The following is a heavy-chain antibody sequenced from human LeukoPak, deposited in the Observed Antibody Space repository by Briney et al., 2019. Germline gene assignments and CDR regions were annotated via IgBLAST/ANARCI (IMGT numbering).Heavy chain of an antibody. CDR2: ISWNSGSI. V-gene: IGHV3-9*01. J-gene: IGHJ4*02. D-gene: IGHD3-16*02. CDR3: AKDIERLGELSSFDY. CDR1: GFTFDDYA. Sequence: GRSLRLSCAASGFTFDDYAMHWVRQAPGKGREWVSSISWNSGSIGYADSVKGRFTISRDYAKNSLYLQRNSLRAEDTALYYCAKDIERLGELSSFDYWGQRTLVTVSS.